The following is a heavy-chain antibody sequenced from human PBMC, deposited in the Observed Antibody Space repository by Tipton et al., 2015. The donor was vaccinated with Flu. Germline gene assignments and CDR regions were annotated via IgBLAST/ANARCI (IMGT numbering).Heavy chain of an antibody. J-gene: IGHJ6*02. CDR3: AREGGGQMIPHYFYYGMDV. D-gene: IGHD3-22*01. Sequence: LRLSCSVSGYSISSGYSWGWIRQPPGKGLEWVGTISHSGSTYYNGSLKSRVTISLDTSKNQFSLKLKSVTAADTAIYYCAREGGGQMIPHYFYYGMDVWGQGTTVTVSS. CDR2: ISHSGST. CDR1: GYSISSGYS. V-gene: IGHV4-38-2*02.